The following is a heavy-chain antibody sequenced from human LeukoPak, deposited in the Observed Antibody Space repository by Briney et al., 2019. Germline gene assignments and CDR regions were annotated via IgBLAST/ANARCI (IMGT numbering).Heavy chain of an antibody. CDR1: GFSLSTSGMC. J-gene: IGHJ4*02. Sequence: SGPTLVNPTQTLTLTCTFSGFSLSTSGMCVSWIRQPPGKALEWLARIDWDDDKYYSTSLKTRLTISKDTSKNQVVLTMTNMDPVDTATYYCAQIGDYYGSGSYLSFDYWGQGTLVTVSS. D-gene: IGHD3-10*01. CDR3: AQIGDYYGSGSYLSFDY. CDR2: IDWDDDK. V-gene: IGHV2-70*11.